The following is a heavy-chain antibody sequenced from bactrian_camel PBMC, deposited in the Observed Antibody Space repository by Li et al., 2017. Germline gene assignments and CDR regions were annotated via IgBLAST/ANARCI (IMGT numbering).Heavy chain of an antibody. D-gene: IGHD3*01. CDR3: VRDLMGRSCY. CDR2: VDRGDRRA. J-gene: IGHJ4*01. V-gene: IGHV3S40*01. Sequence: DVQLVESGGGLVLPGGSLRLSCVVSGFTFSSREMSWVRQAPGKGLEWIAGVDRGDRRAYYADSVKGRFSISRSNAANTVYLRMNSLKPDDTAVYYCVRDLMGRSCYWGQGTQVTVS. CDR1: GFTFSSRE.